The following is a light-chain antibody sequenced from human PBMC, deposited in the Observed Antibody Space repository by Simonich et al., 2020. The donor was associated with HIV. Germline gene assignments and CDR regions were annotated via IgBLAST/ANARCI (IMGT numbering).Light chain of an antibody. CDR1: QSVLYSSNNKNN. J-gene: IGKJ1*01. CDR2: WAS. V-gene: IGKV4-1*01. CDR3: QQYYSTPPT. Sequence: DIVMTQSPDSLAVSLGERATINCKSSQSVLYSSNNKNNLAWYQQKPGKPPKLIIYWASTRESGVPDRFSSSGSGTDFTLTISSLQAEDVAVYYCQQYYSTPPTFGQGTKVEIK.